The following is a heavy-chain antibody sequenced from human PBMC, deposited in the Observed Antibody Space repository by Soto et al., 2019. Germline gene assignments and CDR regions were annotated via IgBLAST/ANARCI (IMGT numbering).Heavy chain of an antibody. CDR2: ISYDGSNK. J-gene: IGHJ4*02. CDR3: AKDRAKDIVATAFDY. D-gene: IGHD5-12*01. CDR1: GFTFSSYG. V-gene: IGHV3-30*18. Sequence: PGGSLRLSCAASGFTFSSYGMHWVRQAPGKGLEWVAVISYDGSNKYYADSVKGRFTISRDNSKNTLYLQMNSLRAEDTAVYYCAKDRAKDIVATAFDYWGQGTLVTVSS.